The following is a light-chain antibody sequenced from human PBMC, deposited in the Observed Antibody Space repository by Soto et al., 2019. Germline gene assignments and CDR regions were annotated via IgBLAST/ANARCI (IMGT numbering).Light chain of an antibody. V-gene: IGKV1-39*01. Sequence: DIQMTQSPSSLSASVEDRVSITCRASQSISNHLNWYQQKPGKAAKLLIFAASSLQSGVPSRFSGSRSGPDFTLTISSLQPEDFATYYCQQSYSSPPTFGQGTKVDIK. CDR2: AAS. CDR3: QQSYSSPPT. J-gene: IGKJ1*01. CDR1: QSISNH.